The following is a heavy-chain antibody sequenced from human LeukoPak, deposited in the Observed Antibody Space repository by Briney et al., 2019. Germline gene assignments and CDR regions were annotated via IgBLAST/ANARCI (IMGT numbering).Heavy chain of an antibody. CDR2: ISWNSGSI. J-gene: IGHJ4*02. D-gene: IGHD3-10*01. CDR1: GFTFDDYA. V-gene: IGHV3-9*01. CDR3: ARPDDSGSFYRSDY. Sequence: PGGSLRLSCAASGFTFDDYAMHWVRQAPGKGLEWVSGISWNSGSIGYADSVKGRFTISRDNAKNSLYLQLNSLRAEDTAVYYCARPDDSGSFYRSDYWGQGSLVTVSS.